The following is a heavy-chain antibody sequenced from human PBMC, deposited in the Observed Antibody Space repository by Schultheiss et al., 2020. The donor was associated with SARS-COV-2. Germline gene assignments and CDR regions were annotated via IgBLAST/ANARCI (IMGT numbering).Heavy chain of an antibody. CDR2: ISGSGGST. D-gene: IGHD2-8*01. V-gene: IGHV3-23*01. CDR1: GFTFSSYA. J-gene: IGHJ6*02. Sequence: GESLKISCAASGFTFSSYAMSWVRQAPGKGLEWVSAISGSGGSTYYADSVKGRFTISRDNSKNTLYLQMNSLRAEDTALYHCARGSDCTNGVCYLEPPYYYYGMDVWGQGTTVTVSS. CDR3: ARGSDCTNGVCYLEPPYYYYGMDV.